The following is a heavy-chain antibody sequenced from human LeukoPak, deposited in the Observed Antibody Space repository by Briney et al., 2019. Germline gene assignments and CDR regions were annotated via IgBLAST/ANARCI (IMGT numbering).Heavy chain of an antibody. J-gene: IGHJ6*03. CDR3: AREGYYDSSGRALFYYYYYMDV. D-gene: IGHD3-22*01. CDR1: GFTFSSYG. Sequence: GGSLRLSCAASGFTFSSYGMHWVRQAPGKGLEWVAFIRYDGSNKYYADSVKGRFTISRDNSKNTLYLQMNSLRAEDTAVYYCAREGYYDSSGRALFYYYYYMDVWGKGTTVTVSS. CDR2: IRYDGSNK. V-gene: IGHV3-30*02.